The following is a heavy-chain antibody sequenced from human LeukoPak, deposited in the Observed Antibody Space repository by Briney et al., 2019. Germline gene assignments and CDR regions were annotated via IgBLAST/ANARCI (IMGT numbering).Heavy chain of an antibody. D-gene: IGHD2-2*03. J-gene: IGHJ5*02. CDR1: GFTFSSYA. CDR3: GKDGYCGSARCYGWFDP. V-gene: IGHV3-23*01. CDR2: ISGSGVST. Sequence: PGGSLRLSCAASGFTFSSYAMSSVRQAPGKGLEWVSAISGSGVSTYYADSVKGRFTISRDNSKNTLYVEMNSLRTEDTAVYYCGKDGYCGSARCYGWFDPWGQGTLVTV.